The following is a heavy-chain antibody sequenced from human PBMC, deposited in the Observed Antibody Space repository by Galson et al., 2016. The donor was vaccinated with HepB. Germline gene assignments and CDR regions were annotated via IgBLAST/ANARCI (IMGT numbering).Heavy chain of an antibody. CDR1: GSTFNVYF. CDR2: INPSGGST. Sequence: SVKVSCKASGSTFNVYFVHWVRQAPGQGLEWMGIINPSGGSTSYAQTFQGRVTMTRDTSTSTVYMELRSLRSEDTAVYYCARDPCGGDCYSPYRFYYYDMDVWGQGNTVAVSS. D-gene: IGHD2-21*02. CDR3: ARDPCGGDCYSPYRFYYYDMDV. V-gene: IGHV1-46*02. J-gene: IGHJ6*02.